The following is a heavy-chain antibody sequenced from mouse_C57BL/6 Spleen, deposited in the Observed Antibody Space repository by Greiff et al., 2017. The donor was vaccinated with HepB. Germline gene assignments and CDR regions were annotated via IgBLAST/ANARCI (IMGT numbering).Heavy chain of an antibody. D-gene: IGHD4-1*01. Sequence: QVQLQLPGAELVRPGSSVKLSCKASGYTFTSYWMDWVKQRPGQGLEWIGNIYPSDSETHYNQKFKDKATLTVDKSSSTAYMQLSSLTSEDSAVYYCARALGDDGYAMDYWGQGTSVTVSS. CDR3: ARALGDDGYAMDY. V-gene: IGHV1-61*01. J-gene: IGHJ4*01. CDR1: GYTFTSYW. CDR2: IYPSDSET.